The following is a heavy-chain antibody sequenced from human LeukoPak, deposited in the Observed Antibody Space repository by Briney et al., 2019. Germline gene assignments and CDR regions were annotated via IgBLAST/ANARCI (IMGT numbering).Heavy chain of an antibody. CDR1: GFTFSSYW. CDR3: ARDPPRHAGGDSLLAFDV. D-gene: IGHD2-21*01. Sequence: GGSLRLSCAASGFTFSSYWMHWVRQAPGKGLVWVSRINTDGSSTSYADSVKGRFTVSRDSSKNTVYLQMNSLRAEDTAVYYCARDPPRHAGGDSLLAFDVWGQGTMVTVSS. J-gene: IGHJ3*01. V-gene: IGHV3-74*01. CDR2: INTDGSST.